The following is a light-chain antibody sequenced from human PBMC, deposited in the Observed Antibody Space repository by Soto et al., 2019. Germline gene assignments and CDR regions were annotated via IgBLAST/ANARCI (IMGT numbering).Light chain of an antibody. Sequence: QSVLTQPASVSGSPGQSITISCTGTSNDVGAYNYVSWYLQHPGKAPKLLIFEVSHRPSGVSYRFSGSKSGNTASLTISGLQAEDEADYYCSSYTCTSTVVVFGGGTQLTVL. CDR2: EVS. V-gene: IGLV2-14*01. CDR1: SNDVGAYNY. CDR3: SSYTCTSTVVV. J-gene: IGLJ2*01.